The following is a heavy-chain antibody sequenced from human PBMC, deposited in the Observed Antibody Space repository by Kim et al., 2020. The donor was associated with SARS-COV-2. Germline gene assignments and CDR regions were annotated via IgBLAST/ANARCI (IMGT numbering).Heavy chain of an antibody. Sequence: ASVKVSCKASGYTFTSYYMHWVRQAPGQGLEWMGIINPSGGSTSYAQKFQGRVTMTRDTSTSTVYMELSSLRSEDTALYYCARSGGYGSGSYIYYYYGMDVWGQGTTVTVSS. CDR2: INPSGGST. J-gene: IGHJ6*02. V-gene: IGHV1-46*01. CDR3: ARSGGYGSGSYIYYYYGMDV. D-gene: IGHD3-10*01. CDR1: GYTFTSYY.